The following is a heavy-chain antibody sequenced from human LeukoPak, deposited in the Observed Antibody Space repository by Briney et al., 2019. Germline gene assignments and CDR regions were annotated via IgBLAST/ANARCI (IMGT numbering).Heavy chain of an antibody. D-gene: IGHD3-10*01. J-gene: IGHJ6*02. CDR3: ARVLWFGELISGAFYYGMDV. CDR1: GGTFSSYA. V-gene: IGHV1-69*04. Sequence: SVKVSCKASGGTFSSYAISWVRQAPGQGLEWMGRIIPILGIANYAQKFQGRVTITADKSTSTAYMELSSLRSEDTAVYYCARVLWFGELISGAFYYGMDVWGQGTTVTVSS. CDR2: IIPILGIA.